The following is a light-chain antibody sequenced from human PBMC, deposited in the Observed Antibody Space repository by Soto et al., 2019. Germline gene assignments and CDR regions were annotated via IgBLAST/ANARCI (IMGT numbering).Light chain of an antibody. CDR2: GAS. CDR3: QQLGSSPWT. CDR1: QSVSSSY. J-gene: IGKJ1*01. Sequence: EIVLTQSPGTLSLSPGERATLSCRASQSVSSSYLAWYQQKPGQAPRPLIYGASSRAIGIPDRFSGSGSVTDFTLTISRLEPEDFAVYYCQQLGSSPWTFGQGTKVEIK. V-gene: IGKV3-20*01.